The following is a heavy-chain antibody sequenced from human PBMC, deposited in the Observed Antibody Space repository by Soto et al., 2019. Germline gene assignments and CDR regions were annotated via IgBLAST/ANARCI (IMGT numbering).Heavy chain of an antibody. Sequence: ASVKVSCKASGYTFTGYYMHWVRQAPGQGLEWMGWINPNSGGTNYAQKFQGRVTMTRDTSISTAYMELSRLRSDDTAVYYCARVRSTSSYYYYGMDVWGQGTTFTVSS. CDR3: ARVRSTSSYYYYGMDV. CDR1: GYTFTGYY. V-gene: IGHV1-2*02. CDR2: INPNSGGT. D-gene: IGHD2-2*01. J-gene: IGHJ6*02.